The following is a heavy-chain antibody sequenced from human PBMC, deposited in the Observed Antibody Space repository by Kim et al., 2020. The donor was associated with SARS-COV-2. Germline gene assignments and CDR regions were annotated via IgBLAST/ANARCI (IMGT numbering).Heavy chain of an antibody. CDR3: ARGFSWSEGNGLDV. CDR1: GGSFSGYY. V-gene: IGHV4-34*01. Sequence: SETLSLTCAVYGGSFSGYYWSWIRQPPGKGLEWIGEINRSGSTHNNPSLKSRVTISVDTSKNQFSLKLSSLTAADTAVYYCARGFSWSEGNGLDVWGQGT. J-gene: IGHJ6*02. D-gene: IGHD3-3*01. CDR2: INRSGST.